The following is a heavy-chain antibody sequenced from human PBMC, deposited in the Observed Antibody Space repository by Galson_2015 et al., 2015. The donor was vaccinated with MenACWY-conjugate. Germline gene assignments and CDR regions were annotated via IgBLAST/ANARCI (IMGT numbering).Heavy chain of an antibody. D-gene: IGHD4-23*01. J-gene: IGHJ4*02. CDR1: GFTFSSFA. V-gene: IGHV3-23*01. CDR3: AKNGNSFGMGLDY. CDR2: ITSSGGTT. Sequence: SLRLSCAASGFTFSSFATSWVRQAPGKGLEWVSVITSSGGTTYYADSVKGRFTISRDNPKNTLYLQMDTLRAEDTATYYCAKNGNSFGMGLDYWGQGTLVT.